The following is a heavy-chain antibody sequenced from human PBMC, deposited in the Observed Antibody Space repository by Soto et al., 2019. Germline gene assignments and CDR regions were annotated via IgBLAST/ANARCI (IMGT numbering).Heavy chain of an antibody. J-gene: IGHJ3*02. CDR1: GGSISRGGYD. Sequence: SETLSLTCTVSGGSISRGGYDGGGIRPPPGKGLGWGGYIYYSGSTYYNPSLKSRVTISVDTSKNQFSLKLSSVTAADTAVYYCARGSLDYDYIWGSYRYTVAFDIWGQGTMVTVSS. CDR3: ARGSLDYDYIWGSYRYTVAFDI. D-gene: IGHD3-16*02. CDR2: IYYSGST. V-gene: IGHV4-31*03.